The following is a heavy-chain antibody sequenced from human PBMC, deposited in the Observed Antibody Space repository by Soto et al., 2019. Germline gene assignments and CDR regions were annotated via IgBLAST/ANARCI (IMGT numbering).Heavy chain of an antibody. CDR3: ARFKPGDTRYFDY. CDR2: IYPGDSDT. CDR1: GYSFTTYW. V-gene: IGHV5-51*01. Sequence: GESLKISCQASGYSFTTYWISWVRQMPGKGLEWMAIIYPGDSDTRYSPSFQGQVTISADKSISTAYLQWSSLKASDTAMYYCARFKPGDTRYFDYWGQGTLVTSPQ. J-gene: IGHJ4*02. D-gene: IGHD3-16*01.